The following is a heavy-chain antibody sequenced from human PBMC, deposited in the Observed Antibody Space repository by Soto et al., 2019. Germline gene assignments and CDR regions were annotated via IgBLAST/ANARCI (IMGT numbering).Heavy chain of an antibody. CDR1: GFTFSSYG. D-gene: IGHD4-17*01. CDR2: ISYDGSNK. V-gene: IGHV3-30*18. CDR3: AKDRATVVTGFDY. J-gene: IGHJ4*02. Sequence: PGGSLRLSCAASGFTFSSYGMHWVRQAPGKGLEWVAVISYDGSNKYYADSVKGRFTISRDNSKNTLYLQMNSLRAEDTAVYYCAKDRATVVTGFDYWGQGTLVTVS.